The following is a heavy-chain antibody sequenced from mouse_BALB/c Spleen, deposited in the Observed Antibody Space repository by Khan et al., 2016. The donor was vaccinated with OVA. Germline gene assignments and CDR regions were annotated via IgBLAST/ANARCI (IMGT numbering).Heavy chain of an antibody. CDR3: ARWFDDYSSLYAMDY. Sequence: VQLQESGPGLVAPSQSLSITCTVSGFSLTSYGIHWVRQPPGKGLEWLVVIWSDGSTNYNSVPKSRLSIRKDNSKSQVFLNMNSLQTDDTAIYYCARWFDDYSSLYAMDYWGQGTSVTVSS. CDR1: GFSLTSYG. CDR2: IWSDGST. D-gene: IGHD2-4*01. J-gene: IGHJ4*01. V-gene: IGHV2-6*02.